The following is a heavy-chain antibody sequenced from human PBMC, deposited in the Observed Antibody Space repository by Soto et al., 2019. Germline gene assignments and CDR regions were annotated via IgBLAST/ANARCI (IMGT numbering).Heavy chain of an antibody. J-gene: IGHJ4*02. CDR2: IYYSGIT. V-gene: IGHV4-59*08. Sequence: SETLSLTCTVSGGSISSYYWSWIRQPPGKGLEWIGYIYYSGITNYNPSLKSRVTISVDTSKNQFSLKLNSMTAADTAVYYCARHNYGSGSTYFDYWGQGTLVTVS. CDR3: ARHNYGSGSTYFDY. D-gene: IGHD3-10*01. CDR1: GGSISSYY.